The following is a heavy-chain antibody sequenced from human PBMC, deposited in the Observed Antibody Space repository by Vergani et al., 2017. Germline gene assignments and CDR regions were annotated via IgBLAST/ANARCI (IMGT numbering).Heavy chain of an antibody. CDR2: ISGSGGST. J-gene: IGHJ6*02. V-gene: IGHV3-23*01. Sequence: VQLLESGGDLVQPGGSLRLSCAASGFTFNHYAMNWVRQAPGKGLEWVSGISGSGGSTYDAGSVKGRFTISRDSSKNTLYLQMNSLSAGDTAVYYWAKANPRNSGYDYLYYYHAMDVWGQGTTVTVSS. CDR1: GFTFNHYA. D-gene: IGHD5-12*01. CDR3: AKANPRNSGYDYLYYYHAMDV.